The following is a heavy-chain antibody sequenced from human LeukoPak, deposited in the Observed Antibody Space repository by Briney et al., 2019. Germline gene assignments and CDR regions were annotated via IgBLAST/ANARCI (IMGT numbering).Heavy chain of an antibody. D-gene: IGHD3-22*01. V-gene: IGHV3-23*01. J-gene: IGHJ4*02. CDR3: AKVSYYYDSSGYYEGLFDY. CDR1: GFTFSSYA. Sequence: PGWSLRLSCAASGFTFSSYAMSWVRQAPGKGLEWVSAISGSGGSTYYADSVKGRFTISRDNSKNTLYLQMNSLRAEDTAVYYCAKVSYYYDSSGYYEGLFDYWGQGTLVTVSS. CDR2: ISGSGGST.